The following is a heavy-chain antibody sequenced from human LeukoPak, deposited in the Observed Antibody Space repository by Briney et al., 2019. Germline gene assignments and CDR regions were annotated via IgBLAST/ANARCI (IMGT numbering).Heavy chain of an antibody. J-gene: IGHJ4*02. Sequence: GGSLRLSCAASGFTFNNFGMHWVRQAPGEGLEWVAFMGYEGIHKYYADSVKGRFTISKDNSKATSYLKMNSLRPEDTAVYYCARDLHGGYSSDYWGQGTLVTVSS. D-gene: IGHD4-23*01. V-gene: IGHV3-30*02. CDR1: GFTFNNFG. CDR3: ARDLHGGYSSDY. CDR2: MGYEGIHK.